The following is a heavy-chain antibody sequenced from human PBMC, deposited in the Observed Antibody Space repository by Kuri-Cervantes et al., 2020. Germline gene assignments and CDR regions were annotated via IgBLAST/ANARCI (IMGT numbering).Heavy chain of an antibody. J-gene: IGHJ3*02. Sequence: SETLSLTCAVSGGSISSSSYYWGWIRQPPGKGLEWIGSIYYSGSTYYNPSLKSRVTISVDTSKNQFSLKLSSVTAADTAVYYCATRDGSSGYYRANDAFDIWGQGTMVTVSS. D-gene: IGHD3-22*01. CDR3: ATRDGSSGYYRANDAFDI. V-gene: IGHV4-39*07. CDR2: IYYSGST. CDR1: GGSISSSSYY.